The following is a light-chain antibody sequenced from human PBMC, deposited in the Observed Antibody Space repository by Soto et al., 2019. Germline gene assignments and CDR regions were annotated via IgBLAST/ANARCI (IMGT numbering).Light chain of an antibody. Sequence: QSVLTQPASVSGSPRQSITISCTGTSSDVGGYKYVSWYQQHPGKAPKLMIYDVTNRPSGVSNRFSGSKSGNTASLTISGLQAEDEADYYCSSYTSNSVVVFGGGTKLTVL. V-gene: IGLV2-14*01. CDR2: DVT. CDR3: SSYTSNSVVV. J-gene: IGLJ2*01. CDR1: SSDVGGYKY.